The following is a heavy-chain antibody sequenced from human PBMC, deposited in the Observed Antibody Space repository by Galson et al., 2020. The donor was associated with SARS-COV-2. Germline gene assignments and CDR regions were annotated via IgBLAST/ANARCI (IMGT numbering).Heavy chain of an antibody. CDR3: AGETFWSGYFLYDGYMDV. CDR2: IWYDGSSK. J-gene: IGHJ6*03. V-gene: IGHV3-33*01. CDR1: GFSIRNYG. D-gene: IGHD3-3*01. Sequence: GESLKISCAAYGFSIRNYGFHWVRQAPGKGLEWVEVIWYDGSSKYYADSVKGRFSISKDNSKNTLYLQMNSLRAEDSAVHYCAGETFWSGYFLYDGYMDVWGGGTTVTVSS.